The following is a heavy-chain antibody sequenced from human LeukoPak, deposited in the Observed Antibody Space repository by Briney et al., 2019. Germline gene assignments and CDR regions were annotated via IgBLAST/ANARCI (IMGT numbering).Heavy chain of an antibody. V-gene: IGHV3-53*01. CDR3: ARGVDTAMDSG. J-gene: IGHJ4*02. CDR1: GFIVSSNY. CDR2: IYSGGST. D-gene: IGHD5-18*01. Sequence: GGSLRLSCAASGFIVSSNYMSWVRQAPGKGLEWVSVIYSGGSTYYADSVKGRFTISRDNSKNTLYLQMNSLRAEDTAVYYCARGVDTAMDSGWGQGTLVTVSS.